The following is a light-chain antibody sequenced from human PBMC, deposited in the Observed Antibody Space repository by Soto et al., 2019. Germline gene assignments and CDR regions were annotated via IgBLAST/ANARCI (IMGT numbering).Light chain of an antibody. CDR3: MQGAHWPPGT. CDR2: EVS. V-gene: IGKV2-30*01. CDR1: QSLVFRDGKPY. J-gene: IGKJ2*01. Sequence: DVVLTQSPLSLPVTPGQSASISCRSSQSLVFRDGKPYLNWFHQRPGQSPRRLIVEVSNRDSGGPDRFSGSGSGTDFTLKISRVEADDVGVYFCMQGAHWPPGTFDQGTKGEIK.